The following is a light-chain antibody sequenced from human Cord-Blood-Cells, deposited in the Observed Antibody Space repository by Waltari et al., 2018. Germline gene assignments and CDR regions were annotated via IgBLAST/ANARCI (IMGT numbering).Light chain of an antibody. CDR2: DVS. J-gene: IGLJ3*02. Sequence: QSALTQPASVSGSPGQSITISCTGTSSDVGGYNYVPWYQQHPGKAPKPMIYDVSKRPSGFSSRFSGSKSGNTASLTISGLQAEDEADYYCSSYTSSSRVFGGGTKLTVL. V-gene: IGLV2-14*01. CDR3: SSYTSSSRV. CDR1: SSDVGGYNY.